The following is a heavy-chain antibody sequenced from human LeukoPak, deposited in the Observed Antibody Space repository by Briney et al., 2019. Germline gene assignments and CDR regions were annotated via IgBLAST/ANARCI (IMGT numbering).Heavy chain of an antibody. CDR1: GYTFTSYG. V-gene: IGHV1-18*01. CDR3: ARHHDYGGYVSYYYGMDV. CDR2: ISAYNGNT. D-gene: IGHD4-23*01. Sequence: ASVKVSCKASGYTFTSYGISWVRQAPGQGLEWMGWISAYNGNTNYAQKVQGRVTMTTDTSTSTAYMELRNLRSDDTAVYYCARHHDYGGYVSYYYGMDVWGQGATVTVS. J-gene: IGHJ6*02.